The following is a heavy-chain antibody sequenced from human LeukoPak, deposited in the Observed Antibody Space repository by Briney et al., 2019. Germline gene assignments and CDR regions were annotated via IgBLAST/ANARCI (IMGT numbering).Heavy chain of an antibody. CDR3: ARGDIVGATTTPFDY. J-gene: IGHJ4*02. Sequence: GGSLRLSCAASGFTFRSYGMHWVRKAPGKGLEWVAVIWYDGSNQYYADSVKGRFTISRDNSKNTLYLQMNSLRAEDTAVYYCARGDIVGATTTPFDYWGQGTLVTVSS. CDR1: GFTFRSYG. CDR2: IWYDGSNQ. V-gene: IGHV3-33*01. D-gene: IGHD1-26*01.